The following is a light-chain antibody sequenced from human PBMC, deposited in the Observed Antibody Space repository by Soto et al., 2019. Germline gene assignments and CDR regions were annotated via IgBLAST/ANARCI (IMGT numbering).Light chain of an antibody. CDR2: SAS. CDR3: QQYGGSAYT. J-gene: IGKJ2*01. Sequence: EIVLTQSPGTLSLSPGERATLSCRASQSVGSTYFAWYHQKPGQAPRLLIFSASTRATGIPDRFSGSASVTDFTLTISRLEPEDSAVYYCQQYGGSAYTFGQGTKLEIK. V-gene: IGKV3-20*01. CDR1: QSVGSTY.